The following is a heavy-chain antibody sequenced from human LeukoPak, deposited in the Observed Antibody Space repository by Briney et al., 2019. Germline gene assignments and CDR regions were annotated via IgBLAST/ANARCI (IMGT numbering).Heavy chain of an antibody. CDR2: INPSGGST. J-gene: IGHJ4*02. V-gene: IGHV1-46*01. CDR3: ARDGDYYDGSGYFSFDY. Sequence: GASVKVSCKASGYTFTSYYMHWVRQASGQGLEWMGIINPSGGSTSYAQKFQGRVTMTRDTSTSTVYMELSSLRSEDTAVYYCARDGDYYDGSGYFSFDYWGQGTLVTVSS. CDR1: GYTFTSYY. D-gene: IGHD3-22*01.